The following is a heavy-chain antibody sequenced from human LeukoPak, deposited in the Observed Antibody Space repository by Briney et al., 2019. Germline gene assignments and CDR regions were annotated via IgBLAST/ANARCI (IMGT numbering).Heavy chain of an antibody. V-gene: IGHV3-30*02. D-gene: IGHD3-16*02. CDR1: GFTFSSYG. CDR3: AKDFIWAPKGDY. CDR2: IRYDGSNK. J-gene: IGHJ4*02. Sequence: PGGSLRLSCAASGFTFSSYGMHWVRQAPGKGLEWVAFIRYDGSNKYYADSVKGRFTISRDNSKNTLYLQMNSLRAEDTAVYYCAKDFIWAPKGDYWGQGTLVTVSS.